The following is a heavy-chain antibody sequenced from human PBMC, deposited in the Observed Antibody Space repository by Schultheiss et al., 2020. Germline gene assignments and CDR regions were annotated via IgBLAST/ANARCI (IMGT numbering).Heavy chain of an antibody. CDR1: GGSISSYY. Sequence: SETLSLTCNVSGGSISSYYWNWIRQPPGKGLEWIAYVSESGRTSYHPSLKSRVTTSLDASKNQFSLKLSSVTAADTAVYYCARKGHYGMDVWGQGTTVTVSS. CDR2: VSESGRT. V-gene: IGHV4-59*12. CDR3: ARKGHYGMDV. J-gene: IGHJ6*02.